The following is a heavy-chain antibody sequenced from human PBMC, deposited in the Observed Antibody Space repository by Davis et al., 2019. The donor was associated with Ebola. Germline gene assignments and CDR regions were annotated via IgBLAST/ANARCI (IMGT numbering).Heavy chain of an antibody. CDR1: GYRFTSYY. D-gene: IGHD3-22*01. CDR3: AREGGRYYDSSGYVFDI. V-gene: IGHV1-46*01. Sequence: ASVKVSCKASGYRFTSYYMHWVRQAPGQGLEWMGIINPITGGTSYAQNFQVRVNMTRDTSMSTVYMELSSLRSEDTAVYYCAREGGRYYDSSGYVFDIWGQGTMVKVSS. CDR2: INPITGGT. J-gene: IGHJ3*02.